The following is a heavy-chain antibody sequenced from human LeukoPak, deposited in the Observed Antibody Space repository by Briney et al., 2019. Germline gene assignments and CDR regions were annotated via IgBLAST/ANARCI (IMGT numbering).Heavy chain of an antibody. CDR2: IYYTGNT. CDR1: GVSISSSYSY. V-gene: IGHV4-39*01. D-gene: IGHD3/OR15-3a*01. J-gene: IGHJ4*02. Sequence: PSETLSLTCTVSGVSISSSYSYWGWIRQPPGMGLEWIGSIYYTGNTYYNASLKSQVSISIDTSKNQFSLKLASVTAADTAVYYCARQTGSGLFILPGGQGTLVTVSS. CDR3: ARQTGSGLFILP.